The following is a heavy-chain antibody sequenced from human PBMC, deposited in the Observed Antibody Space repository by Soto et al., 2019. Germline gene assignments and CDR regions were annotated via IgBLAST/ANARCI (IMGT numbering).Heavy chain of an antibody. CDR3: GRGYARCDY. Sequence: GGSLRLSCVASGFTFSSYWMSWVRQAPGKGPEWVANIKEDGSEKYYVDSVKGRFTISRDNVKNSLYLQMNSLRAEDTAVYYCGRGYARCDYWGQGALVTVSS. CDR2: IKEDGSEK. CDR1: GFTFSSYW. D-gene: IGHD2-15*01. J-gene: IGHJ4*02. V-gene: IGHV3-7*03.